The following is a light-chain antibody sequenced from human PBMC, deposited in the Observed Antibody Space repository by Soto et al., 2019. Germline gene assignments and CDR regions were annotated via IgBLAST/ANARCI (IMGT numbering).Light chain of an antibody. CDR1: QSVDSN. J-gene: IGKJ5*01. CDR3: QQYHHWPPIT. Sequence: EIVMTQSPATLSVSPWEIATLSCRASQSVDSNLVWYQQKPGQSPRLLIFRASTRATGIPARFSGSGSGTEFTLTISSLQSEDFAVYYCQQYHHWPPITFGQGTRLEIK. CDR2: RAS. V-gene: IGKV3-15*01.